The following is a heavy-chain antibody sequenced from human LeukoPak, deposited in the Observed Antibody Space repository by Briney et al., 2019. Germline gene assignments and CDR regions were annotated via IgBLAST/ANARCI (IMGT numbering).Heavy chain of an antibody. J-gene: IGHJ4*02. D-gene: IGHD3-10*01. CDR3: ARRHYGSGYYPYYFDY. CDR1: GGSISSGSYY. Sequence: PSETLSLTCTVSGGSISSGSYYWSWIRQPAGKGLEWIGRIYTSGSTNYNPSLKSRVTISVDTSKNQFSLRLNSVTAADTAVYYCARRHYGSGYYPYYFDYWGQGTLVTVSS. CDR2: IYTSGST. V-gene: IGHV4-61*02.